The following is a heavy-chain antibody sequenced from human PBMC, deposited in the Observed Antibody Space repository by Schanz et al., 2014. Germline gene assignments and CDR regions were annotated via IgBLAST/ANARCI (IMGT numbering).Heavy chain of an antibody. CDR2: ISYDGRHK. V-gene: IGHV3-30*18. CDR3: AKDDTQVNGMDV. J-gene: IGHJ6*02. CDR1: GFTFSGYG. Sequence: LVESGGGVVQPGRSLRLSCAASGFTFSGYGMHWVRQAPGKGLEWVAIISYDGRHKNYADSVKGRFTISRDNSKNTLHLQMNSLRVEDTAVYYCAKDDTQVNGMDVWGQGTTVTVSS.